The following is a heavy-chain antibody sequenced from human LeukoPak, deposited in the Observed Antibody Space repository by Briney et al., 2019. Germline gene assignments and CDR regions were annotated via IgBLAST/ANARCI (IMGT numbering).Heavy chain of an antibody. CDR1: GGTFSSYA. D-gene: IGHD1-26*01. CDR2: SIPIFGTA. V-gene: IGHV1-69*13. CDR3: AREISAWDWYFDL. J-gene: IGHJ2*01. Sequence: ASVKVSCKASGGTFSSYAISWVRQAPGKALEWMGGSIPIFGTANYAQKFQGRVTITADESTSTAYMELSSLRSEDTAVYYCAREISAWDWYFDLWGRGTLVTVSS.